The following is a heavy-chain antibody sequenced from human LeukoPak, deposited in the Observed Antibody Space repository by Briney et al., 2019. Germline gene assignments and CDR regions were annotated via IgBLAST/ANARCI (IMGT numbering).Heavy chain of an antibody. Sequence: GGSLRLSCAASGFTVGSNYMSWVRQAPGKTLEWVSVIYTSGNTYYADSVKGRFTISRDNSKNTLYLQMNSLRAEDTAIYYCAKHSSRWHYFDYWGQGTLVTVSS. D-gene: IGHD6-13*01. V-gene: IGHV3-53*01. CDR1: GFTVGSNY. CDR2: IYTSGNT. CDR3: AKHSSRWHYFDY. J-gene: IGHJ4*02.